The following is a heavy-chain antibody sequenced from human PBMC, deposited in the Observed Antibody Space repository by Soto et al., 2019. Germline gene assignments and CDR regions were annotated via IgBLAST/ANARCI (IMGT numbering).Heavy chain of an antibody. CDR2: IKNDGSEQ. D-gene: IGHD3-10*01. Sequence: PGGSLRLSCAASGFTFTTYYMTWVRQAPGKGLEWVASIKNDGSEQYYVDSVRGRFTISRDNAKNSLYLQMNSLRAGDTALYYCSRENWFQDYSGPGPLVTVST. J-gene: IGHJ4*02. CDR3: SRENWFQDY. CDR1: GFTFTTYY. V-gene: IGHV3-7*03.